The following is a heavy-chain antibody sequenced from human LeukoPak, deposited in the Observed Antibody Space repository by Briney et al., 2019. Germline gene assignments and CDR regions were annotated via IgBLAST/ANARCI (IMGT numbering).Heavy chain of an antibody. Sequence: GASVKVSCKASGYTFTSYGISWVRQAPGQGLEWMGWISAYNGNTNYAQKFQGRVTITTDESTSTAYMELSSLRSEDTAVYYCARDPAGSFDYWGQGTLVTVSS. CDR2: ISAYNGNT. D-gene: IGHD2-2*01. CDR1: GYTFTSYG. V-gene: IGHV1-18*01. J-gene: IGHJ4*02. CDR3: ARDPAGSFDY.